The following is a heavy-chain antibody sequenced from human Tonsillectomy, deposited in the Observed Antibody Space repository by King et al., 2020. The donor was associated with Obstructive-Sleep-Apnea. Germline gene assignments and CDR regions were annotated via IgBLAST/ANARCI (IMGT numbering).Heavy chain of an antibody. J-gene: IGHJ4*02. CDR3: ARVELIGIDY. V-gene: IGHV3-21*01. D-gene: IGHD1-7*01. CDR2: IRFSSNYV. CDR1: VFTFSTYD. Sequence: VQLVESGGGLVKPGGSLRLSCAASVFTFSTYDIYWVRQSPGKGLDWVSSIRFSSNYVDYADSVKVRVTISRDNAKNSLYLQMNSLRAEDTAVYYCARVELIGIDYWGQGTLVTVSS.